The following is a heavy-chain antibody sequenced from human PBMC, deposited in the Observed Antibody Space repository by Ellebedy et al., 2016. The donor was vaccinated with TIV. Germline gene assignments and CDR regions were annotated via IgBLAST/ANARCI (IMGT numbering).Heavy chain of an antibody. CDR1: GYSFTNYW. CDR2: IYPTDSDT. CDR3: ARLVIGSVGATDY. V-gene: IGHV5-51*01. J-gene: IGHJ4*02. Sequence: GGSLRLXCKGSGYSFTNYWIAWVCQMPGKGLEWMGIIYPTDSDTRYSPSFQGQVTISADKSINTAYLQWSSLKASDTAMYYCARLVIGSVGATDYWGQGTLVTVSS. D-gene: IGHD1-26*01.